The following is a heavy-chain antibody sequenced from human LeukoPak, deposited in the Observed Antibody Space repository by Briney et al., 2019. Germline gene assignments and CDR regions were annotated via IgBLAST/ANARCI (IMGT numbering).Heavy chain of an antibody. D-gene: IGHD6-19*01. CDR3: ARLYGGWYGHFDY. V-gene: IGHV4-34*01. CDR2: INHSGST. J-gene: IGHJ4*02. CDR1: GGSFSGYY. Sequence: PSETLSLTCAVYGGSFSGYYWSWIRQPPGKGLEWIGEINHSGSTNYNPSLKSRVTISVDTSKNQFSLKLSSVTAADTAVYYCARLYGGWYGHFDYWGQGTLVTVSS.